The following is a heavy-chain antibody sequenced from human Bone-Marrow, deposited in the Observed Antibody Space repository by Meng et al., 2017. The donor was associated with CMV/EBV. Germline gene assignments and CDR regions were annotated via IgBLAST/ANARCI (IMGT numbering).Heavy chain of an antibody. D-gene: IGHD3-3*01. CDR3: ARDSYLEWLFTDHGLLNYYYYGMDV. CDR2: ISYDGSNK. J-gene: IGHJ6*02. CDR1: GFTFSSYA. Sequence: GESLKISCAASGFTFSSYAMHWVRQAPGKGLEWVAVISYDGSNKYYADSVKGRFTISRDNAKNSLYLQMNSLRAEDTAVYYCARDSYLEWLFTDHGLLNYYYYGMDVWGQGTTVTVSS. V-gene: IGHV3-30*04.